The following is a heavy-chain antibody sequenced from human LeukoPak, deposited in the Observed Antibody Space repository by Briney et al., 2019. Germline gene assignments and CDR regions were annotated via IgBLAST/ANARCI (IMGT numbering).Heavy chain of an antibody. D-gene: IGHD2-2*01. V-gene: IGHV1-69*01. CDR3: AREGACSSTSCYADY. Sequence: SVKVSCKASGGTFSSYAISWVRQAPGQGLEWMGGIIPIFGTANCAQKFQGRVTITADESTSTAYMELSSLRSEDTAVYYCAREGACSSTSCYADYWGQGTLVTVSS. CDR2: IIPIFGTA. CDR1: GGTFSSYA. J-gene: IGHJ4*02.